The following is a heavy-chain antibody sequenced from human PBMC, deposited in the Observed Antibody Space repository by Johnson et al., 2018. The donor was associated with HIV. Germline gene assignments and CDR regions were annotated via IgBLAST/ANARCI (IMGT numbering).Heavy chain of an antibody. CDR2: ISYDGSNK. Sequence: QVQLVESGGGVVQPGRSLRLSCVASGFRFSSYAVHWVRQAPGKGLEWVAVISYDGSNKYYADSVKGRFTISRDNSKTTLFLQMNSLRAEDTAVYYCARSKDCSVSSCPDGFDIWGQGTMVIVSS. CDR1: GFRFSSYA. D-gene: IGHD2-15*01. J-gene: IGHJ3*02. CDR3: ARSKDCSVSSCPDGFDI. V-gene: IGHV3-30*04.